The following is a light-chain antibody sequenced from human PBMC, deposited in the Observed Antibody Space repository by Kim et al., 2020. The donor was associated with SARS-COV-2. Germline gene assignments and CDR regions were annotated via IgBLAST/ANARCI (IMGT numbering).Light chain of an antibody. CDR1: QNIYNY. J-gene: IGKJ2*01. CDR2: ATS. V-gene: IGKV1-39*01. CDR3: QQTYTTPHT. Sequence: DIQMTQSPSSLSASVGDRVTITCRASQNIYNYLNWYQFKPGKAPKLLISATSTLQSGVTSHFSGSASGTDFTLTITSLQPEDFATYYCQQTYTTPHTFGQGTKVDIK.